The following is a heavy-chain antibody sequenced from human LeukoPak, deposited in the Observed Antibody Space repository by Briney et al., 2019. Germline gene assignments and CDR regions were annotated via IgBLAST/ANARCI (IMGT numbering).Heavy chain of an antibody. CDR2: IYSGGST. D-gene: IGHD4-11*01. CDR1: GFTVSSNY. V-gene: IGHV3-66*02. Sequence: GGSLRLSCAASGFTVSSNYMSWVRQAPGKGLEWVSVIYSGGSTYYADSVKGRFTISRDNSKNTLYLQMNSLGAEDTAVYYCARDKPYSKGAFDYWGQGTLVTVSS. J-gene: IGHJ4*02. CDR3: ARDKPYSKGAFDY.